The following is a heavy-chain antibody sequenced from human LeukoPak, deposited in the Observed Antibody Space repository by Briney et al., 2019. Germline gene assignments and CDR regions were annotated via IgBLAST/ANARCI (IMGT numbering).Heavy chain of an antibody. CDR1: GYTFTVYY. CDR3: ALNLAVSGSY. CDR2: IDPNSGGT. V-gene: IGHV1-2*02. J-gene: IGHJ4*02. Sequence: ASVKVSCKASGYTFTVYYMNWVRQAPGQGLEWMGWIDPNSGGTNYAQKFQGRVTMTRDTSISIAYMELSRLRSDDTAVYYCALNLAVSGSYWGQGTLVTVSS. D-gene: IGHD6-19*01.